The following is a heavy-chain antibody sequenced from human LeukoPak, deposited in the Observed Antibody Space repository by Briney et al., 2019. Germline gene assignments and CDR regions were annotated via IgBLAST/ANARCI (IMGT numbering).Heavy chain of an antibody. V-gene: IGHV4-61*01. CDR3: AASYGAIRIPWYFDY. J-gene: IGHJ4*02. CDR2: IYYSGST. CDR1: GGSVSSGSYY. Sequence: SETLSLTCTVSGGSVSSGSYYWSWIRQPPGKGLEWIGYIYYSGSTNYNPSLKSRVTISVDTSKNQFSLKLSSVTAADTAVYYCAASYGAIRIPWYFDYWGQGTLVTVSS. D-gene: IGHD2-21*01.